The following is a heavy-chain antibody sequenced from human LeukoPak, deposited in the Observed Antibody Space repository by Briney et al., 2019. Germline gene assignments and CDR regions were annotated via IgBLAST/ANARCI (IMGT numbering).Heavy chain of an antibody. CDR1: GGSISSGDYY. CDR3: ARHCSSTSCYSGLDY. J-gene: IGHJ4*02. Sequence: PSETLSLTCTVSGGSISSGDYYWSWIRQPPGKGLEWIGYIYYSGSTYQNPSLKSRVTISVDTSKNQFSLKLSSVTAADTAVYYCARHCSSTSCYSGLDYWGQGTLVTVSS. V-gene: IGHV4-30-4*08. CDR2: IYYSGST. D-gene: IGHD2-2*02.